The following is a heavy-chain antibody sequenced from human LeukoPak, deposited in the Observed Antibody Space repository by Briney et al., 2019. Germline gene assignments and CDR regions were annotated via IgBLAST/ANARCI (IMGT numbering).Heavy chain of an antibody. D-gene: IGHD2/OR15-2a*01. CDR1: GGSISSYY. V-gene: IGHV4-59*08. CDR3: ARPASSSSEADPAFDI. Sequence: SETLSLTCTVSGGSISSYYWSWIRQPPGKGLEWIGYIYYSGSTNYNPSLKSRVTISVNTSKNQFSLKLSSVTAADTAVYYCARPASSSSEADPAFDIWGQGTMVTVSS. J-gene: IGHJ3*02. CDR2: IYYSGST.